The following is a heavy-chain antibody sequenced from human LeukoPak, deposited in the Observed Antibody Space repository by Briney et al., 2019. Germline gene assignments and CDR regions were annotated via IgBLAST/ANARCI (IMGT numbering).Heavy chain of an antibody. Sequence: ASLKVCCKPSVYIFIGYFMHWVRQAPGRGREWMGWINPNSGGTNYAQKCQGRVTMTRDTSISTAYMLQSRLRSDDTAVYYCARARNRIAVGGTRSCWFDPWGQGTLVTVSS. CDR2: INPNSGGT. J-gene: IGHJ5*02. V-gene: IGHV1-2*02. CDR1: VYIFIGYF. D-gene: IGHD6-19*01. CDR3: ARARNRIAVGGTRSCWFDP.